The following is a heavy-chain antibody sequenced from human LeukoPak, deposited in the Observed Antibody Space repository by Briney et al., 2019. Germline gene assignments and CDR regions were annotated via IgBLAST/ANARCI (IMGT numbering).Heavy chain of an antibody. V-gene: IGHV1/OR15-1*04. Sequence: EASVKVSCKASGYIFTDYYMHWVRQAPGQELGWMGRINPNSGGTNYAQKFQGRVTMTTEKSTTTAYMELRSLRSDDTAMYYCARTPVGFNTVTPSDVRYWGQGTLVTVSS. CDR3: ARTPVGFNTVTPSDVRY. CDR1: GYIFTDYY. CDR2: INPNSGGT. D-gene: IGHD4-17*01. J-gene: IGHJ4*02.